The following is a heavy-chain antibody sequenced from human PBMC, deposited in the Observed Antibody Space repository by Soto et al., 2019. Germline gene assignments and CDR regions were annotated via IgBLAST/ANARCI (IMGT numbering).Heavy chain of an antibody. Sequence: GGSLRLSCAASGFIFSNHAMSWVRQAPGKGLEWVSSISGTGGTAYYADSVKGRCTISRDNSKNTLFLQINSLRAEDTAVYFCAKATCSAGSCFSGGDFFDYWGQGALVTVSS. V-gene: IGHV3-23*01. CDR2: ISGTGGTA. CDR3: AKATCSAGSCFSGGDFFDY. D-gene: IGHD2-15*01. CDR1: GFIFSNHA. J-gene: IGHJ4*02.